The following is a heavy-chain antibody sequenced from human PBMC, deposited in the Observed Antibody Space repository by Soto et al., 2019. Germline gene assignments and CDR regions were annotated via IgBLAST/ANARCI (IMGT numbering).Heavy chain of an antibody. D-gene: IGHD5-18*01. Sequence: GASVKVSCKASGFIFTNYALHWVRQAPGQSLEWMGRVNAANGNTDISQKFQGRVTIIRDTSASTAYMELSSLRPEDTAVYYCARALPSYSYGSIWGQGTMVTVSS. V-gene: IGHV1-3*01. CDR1: GFIFTNYA. CDR2: VNAANGNT. CDR3: ARALPSYSYGSI. J-gene: IGHJ3*02.